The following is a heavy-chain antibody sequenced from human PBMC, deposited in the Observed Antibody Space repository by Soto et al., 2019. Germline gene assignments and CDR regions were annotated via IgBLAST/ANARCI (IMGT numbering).Heavy chain of an antibody. Sequence: QVQLQQWGAGLLKPSETLSLTCAVYGGSFSGYYWSWIRQPPGKGLEWIGEINHSGSTNYNPSLKSRFTISVDTSKNQFSLKLSSVTAADTAVYYCARMGRFLEWLRSTPPRWFDPWGQGTLVTVSS. J-gene: IGHJ5*02. CDR3: ARMGRFLEWLRSTPPRWFDP. V-gene: IGHV4-34*01. D-gene: IGHD3-3*01. CDR1: GGSFSGYY. CDR2: INHSGST.